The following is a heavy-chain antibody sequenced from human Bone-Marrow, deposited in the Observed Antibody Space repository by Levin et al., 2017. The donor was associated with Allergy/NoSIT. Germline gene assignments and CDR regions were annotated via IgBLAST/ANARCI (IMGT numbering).Heavy chain of an antibody. D-gene: IGHD6-13*01. CDR1: GGTFSSYA. J-gene: IGHJ5*02. CDR2: IIPIFGTA. CDR3: ARVSRIRAAAGEVHWFDP. V-gene: IGHV1-69*13. Sequence: SVKVSCKASGGTFSSYAISWVRQAPGQGLEWMGGIIPIFGTANYAQKFQGRVTITADESTSTAYMELSSLRSEDTAVYYCARVSRIRAAAGEVHWFDPWGQGTLVTVSS.